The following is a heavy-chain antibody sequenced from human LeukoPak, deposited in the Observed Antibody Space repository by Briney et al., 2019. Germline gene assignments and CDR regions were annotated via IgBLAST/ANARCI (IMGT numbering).Heavy chain of an antibody. CDR2: ISSSSSTI. D-gene: IGHD2-2*01. V-gene: IGHV3-48*04. CDR3: ARGGGYCSSTSCRLDY. Sequence: GGSLRLSCAASGFTFSSYIMNWVRQAPGKGLEWVSYISSSSSTIYYADSVKGRFTISRDNAKNSLYLQMNSLRAEDTAVYYCARGGGYCSSTSCRLDYWGQGTLVTVSS. CDR1: GFTFSSYI. J-gene: IGHJ4*02.